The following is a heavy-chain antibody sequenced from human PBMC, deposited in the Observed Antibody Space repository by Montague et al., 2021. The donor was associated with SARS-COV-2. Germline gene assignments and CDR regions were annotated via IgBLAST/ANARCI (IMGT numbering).Heavy chain of an antibody. CDR1: GSYISSGSYY. Sequence: TLSLTCTVSGSYISSGSYYWSWIRQPAGRGMEWIGRIYASGSTKYNPSLKSRVTISVDTSKNQFSLKVSSVTAADTAVYYCARDLSSSWSYWFDPWGQGTLVTVSS. D-gene: IGHD6-13*01. V-gene: IGHV4-61*02. CDR3: ARDLSSSWSYWFDP. J-gene: IGHJ5*02. CDR2: IYASGST.